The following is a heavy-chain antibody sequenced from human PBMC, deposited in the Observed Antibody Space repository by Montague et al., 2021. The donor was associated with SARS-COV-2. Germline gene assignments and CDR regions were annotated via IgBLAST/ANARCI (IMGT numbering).Heavy chain of an antibody. D-gene: IGHD2-15*01. CDR1: GASISSRSYY. J-gene: IGHJ4*02. V-gene: IGHV4-39*01. CDR3: ARGSVDIVVVVAATPPCFDY. Sequence: SETLSLTCTVSGASISSRSYYWGWIRQPPGKGLEWIGFKYYSGSTYYNPTLKSRVTISVDTSKNQFSLKLSSVTAADTAVYYCARGSVDIVVVVAATPPCFDYWGQGTLVTVSS. CDR2: KYYSGST.